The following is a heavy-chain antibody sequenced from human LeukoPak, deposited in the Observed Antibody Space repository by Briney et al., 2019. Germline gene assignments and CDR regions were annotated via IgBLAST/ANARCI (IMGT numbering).Heavy chain of an antibody. J-gene: IGHJ4*02. CDR3: ARRGDSGYYFDY. D-gene: IGHD3-16*01. Sequence: ASVKVSCKASGGTFSSYAISWVRQAPGQGLEWMGGIIPIFGTANYAQKFQGRVTITADESTSTAYMELSSLRSEDTAVYYCARRGDSGYYFDYWGQGTLVTVSS. V-gene: IGHV1-69*01. CDR1: GGTFSSYA. CDR2: IIPIFGTA.